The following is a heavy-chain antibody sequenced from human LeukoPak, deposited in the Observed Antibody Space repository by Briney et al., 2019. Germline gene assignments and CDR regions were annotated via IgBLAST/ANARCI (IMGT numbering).Heavy chain of an antibody. D-gene: IGHD6-13*01. Sequence: GGSLRLSCTASGFNFSDYNMNWVRQAPGKGLEWVSVISSSSKYIYYADSVKGRFTISRDNAKNSLYLQMNSLRAEDTAVYYCARVSTAVSLAIDYWGQGTLVTVST. CDR2: ISSSSKYI. J-gene: IGHJ4*02. CDR1: GFNFSDYN. V-gene: IGHV3-21*06. CDR3: ARVSTAVSLAIDY.